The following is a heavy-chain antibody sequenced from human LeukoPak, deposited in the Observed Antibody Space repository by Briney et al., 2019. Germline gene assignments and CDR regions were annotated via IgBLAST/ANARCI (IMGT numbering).Heavy chain of an antibody. CDR3: ARDRYYDFWSGYSYDAFDI. CDR1: GFTFSSYE. CDR2: ISSSGSTI. Sequence: GGSLRLSCAASGFTFSSYEMNWVRQAPGKGLEWVSYISSSGSTIYYADSVKGRFTISRDNAKNSLHLQMNSLRAEDTAVYYCARDRYYDFWSGYSYDAFDIWGQGTMVTVSS. V-gene: IGHV3-48*03. J-gene: IGHJ3*02. D-gene: IGHD3-3*01.